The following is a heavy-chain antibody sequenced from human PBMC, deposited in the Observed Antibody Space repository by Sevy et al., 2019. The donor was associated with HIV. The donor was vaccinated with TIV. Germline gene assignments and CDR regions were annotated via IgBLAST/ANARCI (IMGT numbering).Heavy chain of an antibody. CDR3: ARGRPDSDYCSSTSCYYEWFDP. CDR1: GGSISSGGYY. D-gene: IGHD2-2*01. V-gene: IGHV4-31*03. J-gene: IGHJ5*02. Sequence: SETLSLTCTVSGGSISSGGYYWSWIRQHPGKGLEWIGYIYYSGSTYYNPSLKSRVTISVDTSKNQFSLKLSSVTAADTAVYDCARGRPDSDYCSSTSCYYEWFDPWGQGILVTVSS. CDR2: IYYSGST.